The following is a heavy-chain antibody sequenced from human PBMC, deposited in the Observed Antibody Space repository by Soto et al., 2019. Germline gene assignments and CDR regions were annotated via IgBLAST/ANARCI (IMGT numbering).Heavy chain of an antibody. D-gene: IGHD6-13*01. J-gene: IGHJ4*02. CDR3: ARGSSRWDY. CDR2: IYSGGRN. CDR1: GGSIISFY. V-gene: IGHV4-4*07. Sequence: SETLSLTCTVSGGSIISFYCSWIRQPAWKGLEWIGRIYSGGRNNYNPSLKSRITMSVDTSKNQFSLRLSSVTAADTAMYYCARGSSRWDYWGQGTLVTVSS.